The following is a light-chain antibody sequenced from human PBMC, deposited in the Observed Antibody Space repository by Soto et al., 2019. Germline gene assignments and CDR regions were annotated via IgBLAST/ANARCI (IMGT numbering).Light chain of an antibody. J-gene: IGKJ4*01. CDR1: QSVSSSY. CDR3: QQYGSSPT. CDR2: GAS. Sequence: EIVLTQSPGTLSLSPGERATLSCRASQSVSSSYLAWYQQKPGQAPRLLIYGASSRATGIPDRFSGSGSGTDFTLTISRLEPEDLAVYYCQQYGSSPTFGGGTKVELK. V-gene: IGKV3-20*01.